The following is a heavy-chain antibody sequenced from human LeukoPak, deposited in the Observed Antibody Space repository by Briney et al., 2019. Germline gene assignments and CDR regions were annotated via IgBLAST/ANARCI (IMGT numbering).Heavy chain of an antibody. J-gene: IGHJ4*02. Sequence: ASVKVSCKAPGGSFGRYAVSWVRQAPGQGLEWMGGFDPEDGEAIYAQKFQGRVTMTEDTSTDTAYMELSSLRSEDTAVYYCATGGTCLPWGYWGQGTLVTVSS. CDR1: GGSFGRYA. D-gene: IGHD3-16*01. CDR3: ATGGTCLPWGY. V-gene: IGHV1-24*01. CDR2: FDPEDGEA.